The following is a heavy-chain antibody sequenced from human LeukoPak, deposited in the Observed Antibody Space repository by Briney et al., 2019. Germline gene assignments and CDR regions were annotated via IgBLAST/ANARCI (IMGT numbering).Heavy chain of an antibody. CDR3: ARDGELVVDTAMVTDSGDYYYYYMDV. Sequence: GGSLRLSCAASGFTFSSYAMHWVRQAPGKGLEYVSAISSNGGSTYYANSVKGRFTISRDNSKNTLYLQMGSLRAEDMAVYYCARDGELVVDTAMVTDSGDYYYYYMDVWGKGTTVTVSS. J-gene: IGHJ6*03. CDR1: GFTFSSYA. V-gene: IGHV3-64*01. D-gene: IGHD5-18*01. CDR2: ISSNGGST.